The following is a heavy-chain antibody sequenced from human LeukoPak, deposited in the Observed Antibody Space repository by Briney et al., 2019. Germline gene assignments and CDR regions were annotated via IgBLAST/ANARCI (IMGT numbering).Heavy chain of an antibody. Sequence: ASVKVSCKASGGTFSNYAVSWVRQAPGQGLEWMGRIIPFLGTTSSAQKFQGRVTITADKSTSTAYMDLSSLRSEDTAVYYCASGGDYYDSSGYIDYWGQGTLVTVSS. J-gene: IGHJ4*02. CDR3: ASGGDYYDSSGYIDY. V-gene: IGHV1-69*04. CDR2: IIPFLGTT. D-gene: IGHD3-22*01. CDR1: GGTFSNYA.